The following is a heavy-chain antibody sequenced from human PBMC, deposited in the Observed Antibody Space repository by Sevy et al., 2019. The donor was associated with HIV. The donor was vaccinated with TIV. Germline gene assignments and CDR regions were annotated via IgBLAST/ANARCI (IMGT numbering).Heavy chain of an antibody. D-gene: IGHD6-13*01. J-gene: IGHJ4*02. CDR2: ISWNSGSI. CDR3: AKDIRQQLVPGEFDY. CDR1: GFTFDDYA. Sequence: GGSLRLSCAASGFTFDDYAMHWVRQAPGKGLEWVSGISWNSGSIGYADSVKGRFTISRDNAKNSLYLQMNSLGAEDMALYYCAKDIRQQLVPGEFDYWGQGTLVTVSS. V-gene: IGHV3-9*03.